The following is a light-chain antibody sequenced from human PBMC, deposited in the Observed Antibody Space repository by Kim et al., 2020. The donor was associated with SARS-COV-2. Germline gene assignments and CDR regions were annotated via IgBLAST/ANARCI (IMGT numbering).Light chain of an antibody. J-gene: IGKJ2*01. Sequence: DIVMTQSPDSLAVSLGERATINCKSSQSVLYSSNNKNYLAWYQQKPGQPPKLLIYWASTRESGVPDRFSGSGSETDFTLTISSLQAEDVAVYYCQQYYSTPDTFGQGTKLEN. CDR1: QSVLYSSNNKNY. V-gene: IGKV4-1*01. CDR3: QQYYSTPDT. CDR2: WAS.